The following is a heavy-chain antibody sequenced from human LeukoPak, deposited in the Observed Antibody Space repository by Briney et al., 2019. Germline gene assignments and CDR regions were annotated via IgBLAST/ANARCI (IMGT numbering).Heavy chain of an antibody. D-gene: IGHD6-13*01. J-gene: IGHJ5*02. Sequence: PSETLSLTCTVSGGSISSYYWSWIRQPPGKGLEWIGYIYYSRSTNYNPSLKSRVTISIDTSKNQFSLKLSAATAADTAVYYCARDLSSSWYGGWFDPWGQGTLVTVSS. CDR3: ARDLSSSWYGGWFDP. CDR2: IYYSRST. CDR1: GGSISSYY. V-gene: IGHV4-59*01.